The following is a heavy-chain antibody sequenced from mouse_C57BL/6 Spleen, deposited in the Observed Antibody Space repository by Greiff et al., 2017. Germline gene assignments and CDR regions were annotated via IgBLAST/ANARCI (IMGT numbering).Heavy chain of an antibody. CDR2: IYPGSGST. CDR3: ARTSYYGNYGLDY. J-gene: IGHJ2*01. D-gene: IGHD2-10*01. CDR1: GYTFTSYW. V-gene: IGHV1-55*01. Sequence: VQLQQSGAELVKPGASVKMSCKASGYTFTSYWITWVKQRPGQGLEWIGDIYPGSGSTNYNEKFKSKATLTVDTSSSTAYMQLSSLTSEDSAVYYCARTSYYGNYGLDYWGQGTTLTVAS.